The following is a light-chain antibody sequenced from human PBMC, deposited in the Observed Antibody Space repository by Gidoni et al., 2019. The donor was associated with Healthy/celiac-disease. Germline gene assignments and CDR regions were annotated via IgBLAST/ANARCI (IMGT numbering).Light chain of an antibody. Sequence: QSALTQPASVSGSPGQSITISGTGTSSDVGSYNLVSWYHQHPGKAPKLMIYEGSKRPSGGSNRFSGSKSGNTASLTISGLQAEDEADYYCCSYAGSSTLVFGGGTKLTVL. CDR2: EGS. J-gene: IGLJ2*01. CDR3: CSYAGSSTLV. CDR1: SSDVGSYNL. V-gene: IGLV2-23*01.